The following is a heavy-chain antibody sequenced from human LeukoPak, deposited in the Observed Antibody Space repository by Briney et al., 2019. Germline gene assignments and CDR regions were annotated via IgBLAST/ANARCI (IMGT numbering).Heavy chain of an antibody. J-gene: IGHJ3*02. CDR2: INHSGST. CDR3: ARVEGYCSGGSCYSGDAFDI. CDR1: GGSFSGYY. D-gene: IGHD2-15*01. V-gene: IGHV4-34*01. Sequence: SETLSLTCAVYGGSFSGYYWSCIRQPPGKGLEWIEEINHSGSTNYNPSLKSRVTISVDTSKNQFSLKLSSVTAADTAVYYCARVEGYCSGGSCYSGDAFDIWGQGTMVTVSS.